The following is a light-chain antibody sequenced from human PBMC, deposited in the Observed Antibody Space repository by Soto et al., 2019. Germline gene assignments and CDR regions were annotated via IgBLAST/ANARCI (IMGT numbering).Light chain of an antibody. CDR2: DAS. J-gene: IGKJ4*01. Sequence: EIALTQSPATLSLSPGERATLSCRASQSVSRYLAWYQQKPGQAPRLLIYDASNRATGIPARFSGSGSGTDFTLTISSLEPEDFALYYCQQRGNWPSFGGGNKVEIK. CDR1: QSVSRY. CDR3: QQRGNWPS. V-gene: IGKV3-11*01.